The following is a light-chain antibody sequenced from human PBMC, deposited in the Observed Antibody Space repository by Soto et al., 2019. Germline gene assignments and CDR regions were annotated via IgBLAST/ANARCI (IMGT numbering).Light chain of an antibody. V-gene: IGKV1-9*01. Sequence: IQLTQSPSSLSASVGDRVTITCRASQGISSYLAWYQQKPGKAPKLLIYAASTLQSGVPSRFSGSGSGTDFTLTISSLQPEDFATYYCQQLNSYPPRLTFCGGTKVEIK. CDR3: QQLNSYPPRLT. CDR2: AAS. CDR1: QGISSY. J-gene: IGKJ4*01.